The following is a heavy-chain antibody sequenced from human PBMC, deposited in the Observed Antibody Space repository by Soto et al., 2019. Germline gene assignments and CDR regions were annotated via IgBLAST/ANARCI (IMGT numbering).Heavy chain of an antibody. J-gene: IGHJ6*02. D-gene: IGHD5-18*01. CDR3: ASRYSYGTIYYYYGMDV. CDR1: EGTGSSYA. Sequence: QVQLVQSGAEVKKPGSAVKVSCKASEGTGSSYAIIWVRQAPGQGLVWMGGIIPIFGTANYAQKFQGRVRITADASTSTAYMELSSLRSEDTAVYYCASRYSYGTIYYYYGMDVWGQGTTVTVSS. V-gene: IGHV1-69*01. CDR2: IIPIFGTA.